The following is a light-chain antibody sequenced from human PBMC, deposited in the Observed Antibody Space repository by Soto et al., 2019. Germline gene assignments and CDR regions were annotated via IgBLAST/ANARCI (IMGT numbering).Light chain of an antibody. CDR2: DAS. V-gene: IGKV3-11*01. CDR1: QSVSSY. J-gene: IGKJ2*01. CDR3: QRRSTWPPYT. Sequence: EIVLPQSPATLSLSPGERATLSCRASQSVSSYLAWYQQKPGQAPRLLIYDASNRATGIPARFSGSGSGTDFTLTISSLEPEDFAVYYCQRRSTWPPYTFGQGTKLEIK.